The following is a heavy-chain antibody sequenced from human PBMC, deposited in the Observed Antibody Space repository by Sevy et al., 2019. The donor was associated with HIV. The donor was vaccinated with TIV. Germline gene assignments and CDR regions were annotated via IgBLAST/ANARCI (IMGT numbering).Heavy chain of an antibody. J-gene: IGHJ6*02. CDR3: ARDGGGGTTNSGMDV. CDR1: GYTFTGDY. D-gene: IGHD1-7*01. V-gene: IGHV1-2*06. Sequence: ASVKVSCKTSGYTFTGDYLHWMRQAPGQGLEWMGRVYPNSGGTNYAQKFQGRVTMTRDTSISTAYMELGRLRSDDTAVYYCARDGGGGTTNSGMDVWGQGTTVTVSS. CDR2: VYPNSGGT.